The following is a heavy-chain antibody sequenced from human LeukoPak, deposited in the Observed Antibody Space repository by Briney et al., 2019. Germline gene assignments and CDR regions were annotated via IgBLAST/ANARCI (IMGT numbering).Heavy chain of an antibody. V-gene: IGHV1-18*01. J-gene: IGHJ4*02. CDR1: GYTFTSYG. CDR3: ARDQGGLYDFWSGYLTPFDY. Sequence: ASVKASCKASGYTFTSYGISWVRQAPGQGLEWMGWISAYNGNTNYAQKLQGRVTMTTDTSTSTAYMELRSLRSDDTAVYYCARDQGGLYDFWSGYLTPFDYWGQGTLVTVSS. CDR2: ISAYNGNT. D-gene: IGHD3-3*01.